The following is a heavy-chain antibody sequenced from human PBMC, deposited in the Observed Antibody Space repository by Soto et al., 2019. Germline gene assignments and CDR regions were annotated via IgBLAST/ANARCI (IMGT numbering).Heavy chain of an antibody. CDR2: LYYTGTT. Sequence: SETLSLTCTVSGGSISNHFWSWIRQPPGKGLEWIGYLYYTGTTTFNPSLKSRVTMSVDTSKNHFSLGLNPVTAADTAVYYCARGPDNWSFFYDPWGPGTLVTVSS. J-gene: IGHJ5*02. CDR1: GGSISNHF. V-gene: IGHV4-59*11. CDR3: ARGPDNWSFFYDP. D-gene: IGHD1-20*01.